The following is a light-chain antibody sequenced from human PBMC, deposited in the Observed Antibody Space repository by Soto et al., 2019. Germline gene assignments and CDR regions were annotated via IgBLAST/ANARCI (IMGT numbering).Light chain of an antibody. J-gene: IGKJ1*01. V-gene: IGKV1-39*01. CDR3: QQSYSTGGT. Sequence: DIQMTQSPSSLSASVGDRVTITCRASQSISSYLNWYQQKPGQAPKLLIYAASSLQSGVPSRFSGSVSGTDFTLTISSLQPEDFATYYCQQSYSTGGTFGQGTKVEIK. CDR1: QSISSY. CDR2: AAS.